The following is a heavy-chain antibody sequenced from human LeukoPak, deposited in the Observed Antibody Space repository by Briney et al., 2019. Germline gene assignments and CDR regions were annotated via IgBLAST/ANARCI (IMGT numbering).Heavy chain of an antibody. CDR3: AKTLYSDFENAFDL. CDR1: GFTFDDYA. J-gene: IGHJ3*01. D-gene: IGHD4-11*01. V-gene: IGHV3-9*01. CDR2: ISWNSGSI. Sequence: PGRSLRLSCAASGFTFDDYAMHRVRQAPGKGLEWVSGISWNSGSIGYADSVKGRFTISRDNAKNSVYLQMNSLRAEDTALYYCAKTLYSDFENAFDLWGQGTMVTVSS.